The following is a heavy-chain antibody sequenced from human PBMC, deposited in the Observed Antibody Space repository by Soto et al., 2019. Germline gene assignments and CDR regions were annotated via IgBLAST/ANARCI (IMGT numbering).Heavy chain of an antibody. CDR1: GGTFSSYA. V-gene: IGHV1-69*06. CDR3: ARDNPRIEYYYYGMDV. CDR2: IIPIFGTA. Sequence: SVKVSCKASGGTFSSYAISWVRQAPGQGLEWMGGIIPIFGTANYAQKFQGRVTITADKSTSTAYMELSSLRSEDTAVYYCARDNPRIEYYYYGMDVWGQGTTVTV. J-gene: IGHJ6*02.